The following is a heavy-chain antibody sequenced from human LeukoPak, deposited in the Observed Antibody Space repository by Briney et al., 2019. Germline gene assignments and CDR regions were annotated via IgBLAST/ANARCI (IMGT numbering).Heavy chain of an antibody. V-gene: IGHV3-23*01. D-gene: IGHD6-13*01. Sequence: GGSLRLSCAASGFTFSSYAMGWVRQAPGKGLEWVSAISGSGGSTYYADSVKGRFTISRDNSKNTLYLQMNSLRAEDTAVYYCAKDSSSWLYYFDYWGQGTLVTVSS. J-gene: IGHJ4*02. CDR3: AKDSSSWLYYFDY. CDR1: GFTFSSYA. CDR2: ISGSGGST.